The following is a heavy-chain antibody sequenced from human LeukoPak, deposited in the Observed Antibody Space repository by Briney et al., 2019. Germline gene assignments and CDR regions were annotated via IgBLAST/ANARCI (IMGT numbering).Heavy chain of an antibody. CDR3: ARRFGYNDAFDI. J-gene: IGHJ3*02. V-gene: IGHV1-18*01. D-gene: IGHD5-24*01. Sequence: GASVKVSCKASGYTFTSYDINWVRQATGQGLEWMGWISAYNGNTNYAQKLQGRVTMTTDTSTSTVYMELSSLRSEDTAVYYCARRFGYNDAFDIWGQGTMVTVSS. CDR2: ISAYNGNT. CDR1: GYTFTSYD.